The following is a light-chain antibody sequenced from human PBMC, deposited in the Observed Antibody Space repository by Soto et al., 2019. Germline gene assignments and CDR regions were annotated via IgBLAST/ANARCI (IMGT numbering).Light chain of an antibody. Sequence: EIVLTQSPGTLSLSPGERATLSCRASQSVSSSYLGWYQQKPGQAPRLLIYGASDRATGIPDRFSGSGSGTDFTLTISRLEPEDFAVYYCQHYGGSPSFTFGPGTKVDIK. J-gene: IGKJ3*01. CDR1: QSVSSSY. CDR2: GAS. CDR3: QHYGGSPSFT. V-gene: IGKV3-20*01.